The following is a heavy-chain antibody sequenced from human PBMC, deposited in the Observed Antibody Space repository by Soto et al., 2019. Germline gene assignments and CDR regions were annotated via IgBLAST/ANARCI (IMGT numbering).Heavy chain of an antibody. CDR3: TRGRPYCSGDNCGDFDY. CDR1: GYTFTSYD. V-gene: IGHV1-8*01. D-gene: IGHD2-15*01. CDR2: MNPNSGNT. J-gene: IGHJ4*02. Sequence: ASVKVSCKASGYTFTSYDIHWVRKATGQGLEWMGWMNPNSGNTGYAQKFQGRVTMTRNTSISTAYMELSSLRSEDTAVYYCTRGRPYCSGDNCGDFDYWAQGTLVTVSS.